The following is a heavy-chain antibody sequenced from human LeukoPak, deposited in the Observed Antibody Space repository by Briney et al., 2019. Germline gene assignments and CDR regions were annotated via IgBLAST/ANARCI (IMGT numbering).Heavy chain of an antibody. D-gene: IGHD6-13*01. J-gene: IGHJ6*03. CDR1: GGSFSGYY. Sequence: PSETLSLTCAVYGGSFSGYYWSWIRQPPGKGLEWIEEINHSGSTNYNPSLKSRVTISVDTSKNQFSLKLSSVTAADTAVYYCARTSSGIAAAGTNYYYYYYMDVWGKGTTVTISS. CDR3: ARTSSGIAAAGTNYYYYYYMDV. V-gene: IGHV4-34*01. CDR2: INHSGST.